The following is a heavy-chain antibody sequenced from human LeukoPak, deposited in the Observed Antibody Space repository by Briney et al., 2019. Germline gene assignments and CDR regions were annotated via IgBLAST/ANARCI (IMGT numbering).Heavy chain of an antibody. J-gene: IGHJ4*02. CDR3: ARGTAAAGFDY. CDR2: INSDGSST. V-gene: IGHV3-74*01. CDR1: GFTFSSYS. D-gene: IGHD6-13*01. Sequence: PGGSLRLSCAASGFTFSSYSMNWVRQAPGKGLVWVSRINSDGSSTSYADSVKGRFTISRDNAKNTLYLQMNSLRAEDTAVYYCARGTAAAGFDYWGQGTLVTVSS.